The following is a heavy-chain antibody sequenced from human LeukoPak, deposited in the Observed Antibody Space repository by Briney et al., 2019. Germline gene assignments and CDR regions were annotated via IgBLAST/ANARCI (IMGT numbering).Heavy chain of an antibody. J-gene: IGHJ6*02. D-gene: IGHD2-2*01. Sequence: SETLSLTCTVSGGSISSSSYYWGWIRQPPGKGLEWIGSIYYSGSTYYNPSLKSRVTISVDTSKNQFSLKLSSVTAADTAVYYCARIVVVPAAMDTYYYYYGMDVWGQGTTVTVSS. CDR3: ARIVVVPAAMDTYYYYYGMDV. V-gene: IGHV4-39*07. CDR2: IYYSGST. CDR1: GGSISSSSYY.